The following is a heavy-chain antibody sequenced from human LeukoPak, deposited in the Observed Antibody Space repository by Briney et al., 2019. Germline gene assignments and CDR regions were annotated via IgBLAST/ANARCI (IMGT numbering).Heavy chain of an antibody. CDR1: EITYSRYV. V-gene: IGHV3-23*01. Sequence: GGSLRLSCTSSEITYSRYVMGWLRQAPGKGPEWVSTISASGGTTYYADSVQGRFTISRDNSKNTLYLQMNSLRAEDTAVYYCATLYCDYNWYFDLWGRGTLVTVSS. CDR2: ISASGGTT. CDR3: ATLYCDYNWYFDL. J-gene: IGHJ2*01. D-gene: IGHD4-17*01.